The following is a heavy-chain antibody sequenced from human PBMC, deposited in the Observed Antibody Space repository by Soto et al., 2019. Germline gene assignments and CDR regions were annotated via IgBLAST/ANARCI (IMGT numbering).Heavy chain of an antibody. CDR3: AKDLTQSYYDFWSGYYSEYYSHGMAV. Sequence: PGGSLGLSCAASGFTFSSYAMSWVRQAPGKGLEWVSAISGSGGSTYYADSVKGRFTISRDNSKNTLYLQMNSLRAEDTAVYYSAKDLTQSYYDFWSGYYSEYYSHGMAVWGQGTTVTFS. D-gene: IGHD3-3*01. CDR1: GFTFSSYA. J-gene: IGHJ6*02. CDR2: ISGSGGST. V-gene: IGHV3-23*01.